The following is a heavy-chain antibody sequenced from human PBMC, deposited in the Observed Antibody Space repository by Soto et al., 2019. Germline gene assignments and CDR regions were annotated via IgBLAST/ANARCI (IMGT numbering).Heavy chain of an antibody. J-gene: IGHJ5*02. D-gene: IGHD3-10*01. Sequence: KGLEWVAVISYDGSNKYYADSVKGRFTISRDNSKNTLYLQMNSLRAEDTAVYYCAKGSYYLVRGVTQNWFDPWGQGTLVTVSS. V-gene: IGHV3-30*18. CDR3: AKGSYYLVRGVTQNWFDP. CDR2: ISYDGSNK.